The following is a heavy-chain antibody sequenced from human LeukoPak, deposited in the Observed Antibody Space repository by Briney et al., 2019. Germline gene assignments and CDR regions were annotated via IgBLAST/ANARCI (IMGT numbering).Heavy chain of an antibody. CDR3: ARFTTYFDF. J-gene: IGHJ4*02. Sequence: PSQTLSLTCAVSGGPLSSGGHSWSWIRQTPGKGLEWIGYIYPSGNAHYNPALKSRVSLSLDMPKNQVSLTLNSMSAADTAIYFCARFTTYFDFWGQGMLVTVSS. D-gene: IGHD1-14*01. V-gene: IGHV4-30-2*01. CDR1: GGPLSSGGHS. CDR2: IYPSGNA.